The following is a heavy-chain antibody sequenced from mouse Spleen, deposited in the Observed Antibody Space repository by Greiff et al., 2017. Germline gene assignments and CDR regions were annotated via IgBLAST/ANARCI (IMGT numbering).Heavy chain of an antibody. J-gene: IGHJ3*01. CDR1: GYTFSSYW. CDR3: ARGNYRYDLAWFAY. CDR2: ILPGSGST. D-gene: IGHD2-14*01. V-gene: IGHV1-9*01. Sequence: QVQLQQSGAELMKPGASVKISCKATGYTFSSYWIEWVKQRPGHGLEWIGEILPGSGSTNYNEKFKGKATFTADTSSNTAYMQLSSLTSEDSAVYYCARGNYRYDLAWFAYWGQGTLVTVSA.